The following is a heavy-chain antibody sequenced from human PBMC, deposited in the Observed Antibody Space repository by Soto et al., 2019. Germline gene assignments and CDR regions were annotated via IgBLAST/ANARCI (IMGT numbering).Heavy chain of an antibody. J-gene: IGHJ3*02. Sequence: SVKVSFKASGGTFSSYAISWVRQAPGQGLEWMGGIIPIFGTANYAQKFQGRVTITADESTSTAYMELSSLRSEDTAVYYCARVGLIAARPIGAFDIWGQGTMVTVSS. V-gene: IGHV1-69*13. CDR1: GGTFSSYA. D-gene: IGHD6-6*01. CDR3: ARVGLIAARPIGAFDI. CDR2: IIPIFGTA.